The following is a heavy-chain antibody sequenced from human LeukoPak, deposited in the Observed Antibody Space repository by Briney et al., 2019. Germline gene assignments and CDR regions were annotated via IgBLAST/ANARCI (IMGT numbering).Heavy chain of an antibody. Sequence: SETLSLTCTVSGGSISSSSYYWGWIRQPPGKGLEWIGSIYYSGSTYYNPSLKSRVTISVDTSKNQFSLKLSSVTAADTAVYYCARRHYCDSSGYYYYFDYWGQGTLVTVSS. CDR2: IYYSGST. D-gene: IGHD3-22*01. CDR1: GGSISSSSYY. V-gene: IGHV4-39*01. CDR3: ARRHYCDSSGYYYYFDY. J-gene: IGHJ4*02.